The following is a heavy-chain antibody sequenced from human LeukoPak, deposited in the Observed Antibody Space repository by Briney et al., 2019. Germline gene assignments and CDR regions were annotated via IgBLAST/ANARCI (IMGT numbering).Heavy chain of an antibody. V-gene: IGHV3-23*01. D-gene: IGHD1-7*01. CDR3: ALYNWNSKTDFDY. CDR2: ISGSGGST. CDR1: GFIFSSYA. Sequence: GGSLRLSCAASGFIFSSYAMSWVRQAPGKGLEWVSGISGSGGSTYYADSVKGRFTISRDNAKNSLYLQMNSLRAEDTAVYCCALYNWNSKTDFDYWGQGTLVTVSS. J-gene: IGHJ4*02.